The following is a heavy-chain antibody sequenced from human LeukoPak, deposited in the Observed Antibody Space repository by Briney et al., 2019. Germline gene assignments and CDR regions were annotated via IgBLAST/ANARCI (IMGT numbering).Heavy chain of an antibody. CDR2: IYYSWST. CDR1: GGSISSSSYY. V-gene: IGHV4-39*01. Sequence: PSETLSLTCTVSGGSISSSSYYWGWISQPPGKGLEWIGSIYYSWSTYYNQSLKSRVTISVDTSKPQFSLKLSSVTDADMAVYYCARLELASAGSRWFDPWGQGTLVTVSS. D-gene: IGHD6-13*01. J-gene: IGHJ5*02. CDR3: ARLELASAGSRWFDP.